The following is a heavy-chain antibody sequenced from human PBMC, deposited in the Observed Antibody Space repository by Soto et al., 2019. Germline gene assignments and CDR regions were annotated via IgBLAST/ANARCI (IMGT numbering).Heavy chain of an antibody. CDR2: VHHSWGS. V-gene: IGHV4-59*08. CDR1: GGSISSYY. Sequence: QVQLQESGPGLVKPSETLSLSCTVSGGSISSYYWSWFRQSPGKRMEWIGYVHHSWGSSYNPSLQSLVAISLDTSKSQFSLKVTSVTATATAVYYCARQGFGQLHGLVDVWGQGTTVTVSS. CDR3: ARQGFGQLHGLVDV. J-gene: IGHJ6*02. D-gene: IGHD3-10*01.